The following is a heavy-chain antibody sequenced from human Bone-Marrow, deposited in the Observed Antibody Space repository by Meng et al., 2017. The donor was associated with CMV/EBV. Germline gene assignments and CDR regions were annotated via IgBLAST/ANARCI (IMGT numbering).Heavy chain of an antibody. CDR3: AKTPSLYYYFSMDV. J-gene: IGHJ6*02. CDR2: INPNSGGT. D-gene: IGHD4-23*01. CDR1: GYTFTGYY. Sequence: ASLQVSCNAAGYTFTGYYMHWVRQAPGQGLEWMEWINPNSGGTNYVYKFQGRVTMTRDTSISTAYMELSRLRSDDTAVYYCAKTPSLYYYFSMDVWGQGTTVTVSS. V-gene: IGHV1-2*07.